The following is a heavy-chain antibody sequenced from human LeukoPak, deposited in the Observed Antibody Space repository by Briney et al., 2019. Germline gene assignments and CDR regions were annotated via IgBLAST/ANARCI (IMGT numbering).Heavy chain of an antibody. CDR3: ARYLRAVDGGRYFDY. J-gene: IGHJ4*02. CDR2: IYQNEGT. V-gene: IGHV4-59*08. CDR1: VGSINGYY. D-gene: IGHD6-19*01. Sequence: SETLSLTCTLSVGSINGYYWSCIRHPPGEGLEWIGYIYQNEGTNYNPPPQSRLTLSVDTSKNQFSLKLSSVTAADSAVYYCARYLRAVDGGRYFDYWGQGSQVTVSS.